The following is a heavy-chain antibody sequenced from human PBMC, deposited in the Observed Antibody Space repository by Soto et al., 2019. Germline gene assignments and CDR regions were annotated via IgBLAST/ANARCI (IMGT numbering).Heavy chain of an antibody. V-gene: IGHV6-1*01. D-gene: IGHD6-13*01. Sequence: PSQTLSLTCAISGDSVSSNSAAWNWIRQSPSRGLEWLGRTYYRSKWYNDYAVSVKSRITINPDTSKNQFSLQLNSVTPGDTAVYYCARLITKWQQLFARYDYGMDVWGQGTTVTVSS. CDR1: GDSVSSNSAA. J-gene: IGHJ6*02. CDR2: TYYRSKWYN. CDR3: ARLITKWQQLFARYDYGMDV.